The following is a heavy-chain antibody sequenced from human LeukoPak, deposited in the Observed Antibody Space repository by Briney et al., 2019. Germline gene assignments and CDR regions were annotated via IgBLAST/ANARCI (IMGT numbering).Heavy chain of an antibody. D-gene: IGHD2-15*01. CDR1: GFTFSSYA. CDR2: ISGSGGST. J-gene: IGHJ4*02. V-gene: IGHV3-23*01. CDR3: AKVALGYCSGGSCYSFDY. Sequence: AGGSLRLSCAASGFTFSSYAMSWVRQAPGKGLEWVSAISGSGGSTYYADSAKGRFTISRDNSKNTLYLQMNSLRPEDTAVYYCAKVALGYCSGGSCYSFDYWGQGTLVTVSS.